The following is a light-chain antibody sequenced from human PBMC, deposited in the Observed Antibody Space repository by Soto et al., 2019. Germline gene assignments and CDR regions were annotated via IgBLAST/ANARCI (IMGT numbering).Light chain of an antibody. V-gene: IGLV1-44*01. J-gene: IGLJ2*01. Sequence: QSVLTQPPSASGTPGQTIAISCSGGSSNIGSHTVNWYQQLPGTAPRLLIYINTQRPSGVPDRFSGSKSGTAASLAITGLPSDSEGDYYCAAWDDSLNGVVFGGGTKLTVL. CDR1: SSNIGSHT. CDR3: AAWDDSLNGVV. CDR2: INT.